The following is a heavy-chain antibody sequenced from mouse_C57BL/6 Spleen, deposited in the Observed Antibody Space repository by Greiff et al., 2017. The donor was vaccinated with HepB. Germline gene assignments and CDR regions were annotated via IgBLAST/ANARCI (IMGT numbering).Heavy chain of an antibody. V-gene: IGHV1-82*01. CDR2: IYPGDGDT. Sequence: VKLQESGPELVKPGASVKISCKASGYAFSSSWMNWVKQRPGKGLEWIGRIYPGDGDTNYNGKFKGKATLTGDKSSSTAYMQLSSLTSEDSAVYVCAGPEELRRGAMDYWGQGTSVTVSS. CDR1: GYAFSSSW. D-gene: IGHD4-1*01. J-gene: IGHJ4*01. CDR3: AGPEELRRGAMDY.